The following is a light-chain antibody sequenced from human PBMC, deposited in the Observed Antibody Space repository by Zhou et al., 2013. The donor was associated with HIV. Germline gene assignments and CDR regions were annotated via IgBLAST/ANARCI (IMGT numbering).Light chain of an antibody. V-gene: IGKV1-5*03. J-gene: IGKJ2*01. Sequence: DIQMTQSPSTLSASVGDRVTITCRASQSIGTWLAWYQHKAGKAPKLLIYKASSLQSGVPPRFSGSGSGTEFTLTISSLQPDDFATYYCHQATSYPHTFGQGTRLDIK. CDR1: QSIGTW. CDR3: HQATSYPHT. CDR2: KAS.